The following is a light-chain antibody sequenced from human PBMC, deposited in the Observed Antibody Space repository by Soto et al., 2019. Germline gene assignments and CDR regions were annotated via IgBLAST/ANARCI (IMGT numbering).Light chain of an antibody. V-gene: IGLV1-47*01. CDR1: ISNIGSNY. CDR2: RNY. J-gene: IGLJ2*01. CDR3: SSYVNYNTFVI. Sequence: QLVLTQPPSASGTPGQRVTISCSGSISNIGSNYIYWYQQLPGTAPKLLIYRNYQRPSGIPDRFSGSKSGTSASLAISGLRSEDEADYYCSSYVNYNTFVIFGGGTKLTVL.